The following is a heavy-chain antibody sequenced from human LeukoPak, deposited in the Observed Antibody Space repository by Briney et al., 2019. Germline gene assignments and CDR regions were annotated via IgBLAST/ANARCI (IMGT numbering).Heavy chain of an antibody. CDR2: IRSKANSYAT. V-gene: IGHV3-73*01. D-gene: IGHD1-26*01. Sequence: GGSLKLSCAASGFTFSGSAMHWVRQASGKGLEWVGRIRSKANSYATAYAASVKGRFTISRDDSKNTAYLQMNSLKTEDTAVYYCTRPGPIIVGATGDYWGQGTLVTVSS. CDR3: TRPGPIIVGATGDY. CDR1: GFTFSGSA. J-gene: IGHJ4*02.